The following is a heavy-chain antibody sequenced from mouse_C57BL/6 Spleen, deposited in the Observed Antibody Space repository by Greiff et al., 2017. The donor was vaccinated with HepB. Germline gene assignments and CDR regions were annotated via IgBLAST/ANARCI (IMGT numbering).Heavy chain of an antibody. CDR1: GFTFSDYG. CDR2: ISSGSSTI. J-gene: IGHJ3*01. D-gene: IGHD1-1*01. CDR3: ARHSYGTFVY. V-gene: IGHV5-17*01. Sequence: EVMLVESGGGLVKPGGSLKLSCAASGFTFSDYGMHWVRQAPEKGLEWVAYISSGSSTIYYADTVKGRFTISRDNAKNTLFLQMTSLRSDDTAMYCCARHSYGTFVYWGQGTLVTVSA.